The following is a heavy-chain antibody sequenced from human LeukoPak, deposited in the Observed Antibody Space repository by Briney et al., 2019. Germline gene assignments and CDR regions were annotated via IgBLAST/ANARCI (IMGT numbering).Heavy chain of an antibody. Sequence: PGGSLRLSCAASGFTVSSNYMSWVRQAPGKGLEWVSVIYSGGSTYYADSVKGRFTISRDNSKNTLYLQMNSLRAEDTAVYYCARGLGWPNGGQPSDYWGQGTLVTVSS. J-gene: IGHJ4*02. V-gene: IGHV3-66*01. CDR3: ARGLGWPNGGQPSDY. CDR2: IYSGGST. D-gene: IGHD7-27*01. CDR1: GFTVSSNY.